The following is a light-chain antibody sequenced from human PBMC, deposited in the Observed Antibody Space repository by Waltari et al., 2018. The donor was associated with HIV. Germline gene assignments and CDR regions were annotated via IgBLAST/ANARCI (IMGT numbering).Light chain of an antibody. CDR2: KNK. J-gene: IGLJ2*01. V-gene: IGLV1-40*03. CDR1: SSNIGAGYD. Sequence: QSVLTQPPSISGAPGQRITVSCSGTSSNIGAGYDVPWYQPLPGTAPNLLLYKNKNRPSGVPDRFSASKSDASASLAITGLQAADEGDYFCQSYDTSLSAWVFGGGTRLTVL. CDR3: QSYDTSLSAWV.